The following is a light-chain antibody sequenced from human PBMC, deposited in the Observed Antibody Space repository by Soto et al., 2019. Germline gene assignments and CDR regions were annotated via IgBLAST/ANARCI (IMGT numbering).Light chain of an antibody. J-gene: IGKJ2*01. V-gene: IGKV3-20*01. Sequence: DIVLTQSPGTLSLSPGERATLSCRASQSVTSTYLAWFKQKPGQAPRLLIYAASNRATGIPDRFSGSGSGTDFTLTISRLKPEDSAVYYCQQYGSLPYTFGQGTKLEIK. CDR3: QQYGSLPYT. CDR2: AAS. CDR1: QSVTSTY.